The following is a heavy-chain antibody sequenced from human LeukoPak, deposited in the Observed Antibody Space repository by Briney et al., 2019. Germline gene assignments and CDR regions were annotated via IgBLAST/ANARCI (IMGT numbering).Heavy chain of an antibody. CDR2: INPNGGGT. CDR3: ARDTCNGGSCFNWFDP. J-gene: IGHJ5*02. V-gene: IGHV1-2*02. CDR1: GYTFTDYY. D-gene: IGHD2-15*01. Sequence: ASVKVSCKASGYTFTDYYMHWVRQAPGQGLEWMGWINPNGGGTKYEQKFQGRVTMTRETSISTAYMELSSLAYDDTAVYYCARDTCNGGSCFNWFDPWGQGTLVTVSS.